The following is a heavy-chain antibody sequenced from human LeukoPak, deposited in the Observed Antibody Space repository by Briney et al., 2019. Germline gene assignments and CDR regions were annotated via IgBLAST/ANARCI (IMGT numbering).Heavy chain of an antibody. CDR2: ISYSGGST. D-gene: IGHD3-10*01. J-gene: IGHJ3*02. CDR1: GFTFSSYA. V-gene: IGHV3-23*01. Sequence: PGGSLRLSCAASGFTFSSYAMSWVRQAPGKRLEWVSPISYSGGSTYYADSVKGRFAISRDSSKNTLYLQMNGLRGEDTAVYYCAKDDGGSPPDAFDIWGQGTLVTVSS. CDR3: AKDDGGSPPDAFDI.